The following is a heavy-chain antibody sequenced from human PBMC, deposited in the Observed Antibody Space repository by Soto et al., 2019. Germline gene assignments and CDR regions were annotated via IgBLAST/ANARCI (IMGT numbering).Heavy chain of an antibody. CDR1: GYTFTGYY. V-gene: IGHV1-3*01. CDR3: ARDHPYYYYGMDV. J-gene: IGHJ6*02. Sequence: SVKVSCKASGYTFTGYYTHWVRQAPGQRLEWMGWINGGNGDTKYSQKFQGRVTITRDTSASTAYMELSSLRSEDTAVYYCARDHPYYYYGMDVWGQGTTVTVSS. CDR2: INGGNGDT.